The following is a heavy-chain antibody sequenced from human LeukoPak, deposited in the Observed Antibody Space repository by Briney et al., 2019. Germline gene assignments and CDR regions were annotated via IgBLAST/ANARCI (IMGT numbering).Heavy chain of an antibody. CDR1: GLTVTSNY. V-gene: IGHV3-53*01. CDR3: AKGGGYDLDAFDI. CDR2: IYSGGDT. J-gene: IGHJ3*02. D-gene: IGHD5-12*01. Sequence: GGSLRLSCAASGLTVTSNYMSWIRQAPGKGLEWVSVIYSGGDTYYADSVKGRFTISRDNSKNTLYLQMNSLRAEDTAVYYCAKGGGYDLDAFDIWGQGTMVTVSS.